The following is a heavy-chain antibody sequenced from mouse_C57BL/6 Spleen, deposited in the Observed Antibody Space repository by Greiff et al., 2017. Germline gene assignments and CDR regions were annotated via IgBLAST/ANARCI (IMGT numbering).Heavy chain of an antibody. V-gene: IGHV1-69*01. CDR1: GYTFTSYW. Sequence: QVQLQQPGAELVMPGASVKLSCKASGYTFTSYWMHWVKQRPGQGLEWIGEIDPSDSYTNYNQKFKGKSTLTVDKSSSTAYMQLSSLTSEDSAVYYCARWHYGSTYFDYWGQGTTLTVSS. CDR3: ARWHYGSTYFDY. D-gene: IGHD1-1*01. CDR2: IDPSDSYT. J-gene: IGHJ2*01.